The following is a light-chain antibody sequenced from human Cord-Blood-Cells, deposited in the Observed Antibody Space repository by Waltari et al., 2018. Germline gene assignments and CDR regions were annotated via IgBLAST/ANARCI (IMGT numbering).Light chain of an antibody. CDR3: QQSYSTPYT. J-gene: IGKJ2*01. CDR1: QSISSY. V-gene: IGKV1-39*01. Sequence: DIQMTQPPSSLSASVVDRVTITCRASQSISSYLNWYQQKPGKAPKILIYAASSLQSGVPSRFSGSGSGTDFTLTISSLQPEDFATYYCQQSYSTPYTFGQGTKLEIK. CDR2: AAS.